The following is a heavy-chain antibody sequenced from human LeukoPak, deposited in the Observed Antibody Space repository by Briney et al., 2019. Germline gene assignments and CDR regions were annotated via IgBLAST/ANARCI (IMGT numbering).Heavy chain of an antibody. J-gene: IGHJ1*01. V-gene: IGHV3-53*01. CDR1: GFTVNNNY. D-gene: IGHD6-19*01. CDR3: AKDHKYSSGWYAEYFQH. CDR2: IKTSGST. Sequence: PGGSLRLSCAASGFTVNNNYMSWVRQAPGKGLEWVSSIKTSGSTYYADSVKGRFTISRDNSKNTLYLQMNSLRAEDTAVYYCAKDHKYSSGWYAEYFQHWGQGTLVTVSS.